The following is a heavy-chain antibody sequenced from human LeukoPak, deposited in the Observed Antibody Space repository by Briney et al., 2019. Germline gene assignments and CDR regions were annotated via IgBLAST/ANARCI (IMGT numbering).Heavy chain of an antibody. J-gene: IGHJ4*02. V-gene: IGHV4-34*01. CDR3: ARRGWVVVVPAALYYFDY. D-gene: IGHD2-2*01. Sequence: PSETLSLTCAVYGGSFSGYYWSWIRQPPGKGLEWIGEINHSGSTNYSPSLKSRVTISVDTSKNQFSLKLSSVTAADTAVYYCARRGWVVVVPAALYYFDYWGQGTLVTVSS. CDR2: INHSGST. CDR1: GGSFSGYY.